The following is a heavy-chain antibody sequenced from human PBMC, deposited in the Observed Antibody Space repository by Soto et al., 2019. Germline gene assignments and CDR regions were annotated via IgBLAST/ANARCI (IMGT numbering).Heavy chain of an antibody. D-gene: IGHD4-17*01. V-gene: IGHV3-23*01. J-gene: IGHJ6*03. CDR3: AKGSSRLRYVYYYYYYMDV. Sequence: GGSLRLSCAASGFTFSSYAMSWVRQAPGKGLEWVSAISGSGGSTYYADSVKGRFTISRDNSKNTLYLQMNSLRAEDTAVYYCAKGSSRLRYVYYYYYYMDVWGKGTTVTVAS. CDR2: ISGSGGST. CDR1: GFTFSSYA.